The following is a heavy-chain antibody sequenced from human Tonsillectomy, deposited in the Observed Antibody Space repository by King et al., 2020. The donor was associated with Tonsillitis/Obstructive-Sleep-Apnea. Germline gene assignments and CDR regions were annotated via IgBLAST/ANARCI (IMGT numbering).Heavy chain of an antibody. J-gene: IGHJ6*03. CDR3: ARATITTKNSYMDV. D-gene: IGHD3-10*01. CDR1: GFTFSSYA. V-gene: IGHV3-30*04. Sequence: VQLVESGGGVVQPGRSLRLSCAASGFTFSSYAMHWVRQAPGKGLEWVAAISYDGGNKYYADSVKGRFTISRDNSKNTLYLLMNSLRTEDTAVYYCARATITTKNSYMDVWGKGTPVTVSS. CDR2: ISYDGGNK.